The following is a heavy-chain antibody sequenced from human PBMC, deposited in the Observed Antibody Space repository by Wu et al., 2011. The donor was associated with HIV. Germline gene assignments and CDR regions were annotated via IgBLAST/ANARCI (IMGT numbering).Heavy chain of an antibody. CDR1: GYTFTSYG. CDR3: ARELEQQLVRKNYGMDV. CDR2: ISAHNGNT. D-gene: IGHD6-13*01. J-gene: IGHJ6*02. V-gene: IGHV1-18*01. Sequence: QVQLVQSGAEVKKPGASVKVSCKASGYTFTSYGINWVRQAPGQGLEWMGWISAHNGNTNYAQKLQGRVTMTTDTSTTTAYMELRSLRSDDTAVYYCARELEQQLVRKNYGMDVWGQGTTVTVSS.